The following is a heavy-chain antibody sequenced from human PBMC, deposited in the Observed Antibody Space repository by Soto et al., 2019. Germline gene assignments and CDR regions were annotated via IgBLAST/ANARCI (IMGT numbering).Heavy chain of an antibody. J-gene: IGHJ6*02. V-gene: IGHV1-69*06. D-gene: IGHD2-2*01. CDR1: GGTFSSYG. CDR3: ATGQLLGYCRSTNCPYGMDV. Sequence: QVQLVQSGAEVKKPGSSVKVSCKASGGTFSSYGITWVRQAPGQGLEWMGGTIPIFGTPNYAQKFQGRVTITADKSTSTTYMERSSLRSEDTAVSYCATGQLLGYCRSTNCPYGMDVWGQGTTVTVSS. CDR2: TIPIFGTP.